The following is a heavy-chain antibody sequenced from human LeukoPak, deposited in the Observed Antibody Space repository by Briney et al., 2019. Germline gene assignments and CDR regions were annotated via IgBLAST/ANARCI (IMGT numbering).Heavy chain of an antibody. CDR1: GFSLTTSGMC. Sequence: SGPALVKPTQTLTLTCTFSGFSLTTSGMCVSWIRQPPGKALEWLARIDWDDDKHYRTSLKTRLTISKDTSKNQVVLTMTNMDPVDTGTYYCARVQGYCNGGACYGLFDSWGQGTLVTVSS. CDR3: ARVQGYCNGGACYGLFDS. J-gene: IGHJ4*02. V-gene: IGHV2-70*11. D-gene: IGHD2-15*01. CDR2: IDWDDDK.